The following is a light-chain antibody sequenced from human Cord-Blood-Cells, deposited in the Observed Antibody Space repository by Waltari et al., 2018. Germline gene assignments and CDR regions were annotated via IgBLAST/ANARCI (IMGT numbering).Light chain of an antibody. CDR1: SSAVGGYNY. V-gene: IGLV2-14*01. Sequence: QSALTQPASVSGSPGPSITISCTGTSSAVGGYNYVSWYHKTQGKATKLLLYDVLKRPSGVSNRFSGSMSGNPASLTISGLQAEDEADYYCSSYTSSSTVFGTGTKVTVL. CDR3: SSYTSSSTV. J-gene: IGLJ1*01. CDR2: DVL.